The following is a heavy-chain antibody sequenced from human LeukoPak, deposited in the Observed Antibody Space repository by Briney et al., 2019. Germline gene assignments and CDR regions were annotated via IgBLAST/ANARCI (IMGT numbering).Heavy chain of an antibody. V-gene: IGHV3-23*01. CDR2: LSDSGGST. D-gene: IGHD3-10*01. CDR3: AKRGVVIRAVIIVGFHKEAYYFDY. CDR1: GITLSNYG. Sequence: GGSLRLSCAVSGITLSNYGMSWVRQAPGKGLEWVAGLSDSGGSTNYADSVKGRFTVSRDNPKNTLYLQMNSLRAEDTAVYFCAKRGVVIRAVIIVGFHKEAYYFDYWGQGALVTDSS. J-gene: IGHJ4*02.